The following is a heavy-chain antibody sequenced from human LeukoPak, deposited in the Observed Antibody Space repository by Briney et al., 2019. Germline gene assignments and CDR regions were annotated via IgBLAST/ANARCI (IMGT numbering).Heavy chain of an antibody. CDR2: ISSSSSYI. D-gene: IGHD3-22*01. CDR1: GFTFSSYS. V-gene: IGHV3-21*01. CDR3: ARDHYYDSSGYYYGFDY. Sequence: GGSLRLSCAASGFTFSSYSMNWVRQAPGKGLEWVSSISSSSSYIYYADSVKGRFIISRDNAKNSLYLQMNSLRAEDTAVYYCARDHYYDSSGYYYGFDYWGQGTLVTVSS. J-gene: IGHJ4*02.